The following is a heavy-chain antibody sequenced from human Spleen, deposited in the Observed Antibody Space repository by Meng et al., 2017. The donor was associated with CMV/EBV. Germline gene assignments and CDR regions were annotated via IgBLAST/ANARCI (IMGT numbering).Heavy chain of an antibody. CDR3: VRMLAVAEY. CDR1: GYSFPTYW. CDR2: IYPGDSDT. V-gene: IGHV5-51*01. D-gene: IGHD6-19*01. J-gene: IGHJ4*02. Sequence: KVSCKGSGYSFPTYWIGWVRQMPGKGLEWMGIIYPGDSDTRYSPSFHGRVTISADKSISTAYLQWSSLKASDTAMYYCVRMLAVAEYWGQGTLVTVSS.